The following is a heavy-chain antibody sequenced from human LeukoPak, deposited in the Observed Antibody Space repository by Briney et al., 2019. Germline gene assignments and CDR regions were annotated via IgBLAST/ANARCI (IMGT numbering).Heavy chain of an antibody. V-gene: IGHV1-2*02. CDR1: GYTFTGYY. Sequence: GASVNVSCKSCGYTFTGYYMHWVRQARGQGLEWVGWINPNSGGTNYAQKFWGRVTMTSDRSIRTPYMAVSRLRSGDTPVYVCARVPSRAYCYYYGMAVWGQGTTATVSS. CDR3: ARVPSRAYCYYYGMAV. J-gene: IGHJ6*02. D-gene: IGHD2-21*01. CDR2: INPNSGGT.